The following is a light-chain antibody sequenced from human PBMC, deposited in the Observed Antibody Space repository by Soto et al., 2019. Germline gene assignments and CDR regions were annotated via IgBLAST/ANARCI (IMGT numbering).Light chain of an antibody. V-gene: IGLV2-8*01. CDR3: SSYAGSNNLV. CDR2: EVT. Sequence: QSALTQPPSASGSPGQSVTISCTGTSSDVGGYNYVSWYQQHPGKAPILMIYEVTERPSGVPDRFSGSKSGNTASLTVSGLQAEDEADYYCSSYAGSNNLVFGGGTQLTVL. CDR1: SSDVGGYNY. J-gene: IGLJ2*01.